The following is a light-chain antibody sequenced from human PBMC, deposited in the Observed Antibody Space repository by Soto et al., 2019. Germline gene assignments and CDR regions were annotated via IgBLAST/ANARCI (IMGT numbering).Light chain of an antibody. Sequence: QSVLTQPPSVSAAPRQKVTISCSGRSSNIGNNYVSWYQQLPGTAPKLLIYDNNKRPSGIPDRFSGSKSGTSATLGITGLQTGDEADYYCGTWDSTLSAYVFGTGTKLTVL. CDR3: GTWDSTLSAYV. V-gene: IGLV1-51*01. CDR2: DNN. CDR1: SSNIGNNY. J-gene: IGLJ1*01.